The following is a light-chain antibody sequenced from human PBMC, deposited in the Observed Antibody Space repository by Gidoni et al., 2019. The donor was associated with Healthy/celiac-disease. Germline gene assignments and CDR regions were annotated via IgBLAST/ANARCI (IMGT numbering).Light chain of an antibody. CDR2: EVS. J-gene: IGLJ2*01. CDR1: SSDVGSYNL. Sequence: QPALTQPASVSGSPGQSITISCTGTSSDVGSYNLVTWYQQHPGKAPKLMISEVSKRPSGVSNRFSGTKSGNTASLTISGLQAEDEADYYCCSSAGSSTLVFGGGTKLTVL. CDR3: CSSAGSSTLV. V-gene: IGLV2-23*02.